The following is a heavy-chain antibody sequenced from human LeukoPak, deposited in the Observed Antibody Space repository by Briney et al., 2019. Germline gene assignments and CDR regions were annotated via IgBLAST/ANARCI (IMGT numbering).Heavy chain of an antibody. CDR3: ARGIVVVVAAD. CDR2: FYYSGST. CDR1: GGSISSSSYY. D-gene: IGHD2-15*01. Sequence: SETLSLTCTVSGGSISSSSYYWGWVRQPPGKGLEWIGSFYYSGSTYYNPSLKSRVTISVDTSKNQLSLKLSSVTAADTAVYYCARGIVVVVAADWGQGTLVTVSS. V-gene: IGHV4-39*01. J-gene: IGHJ4*02.